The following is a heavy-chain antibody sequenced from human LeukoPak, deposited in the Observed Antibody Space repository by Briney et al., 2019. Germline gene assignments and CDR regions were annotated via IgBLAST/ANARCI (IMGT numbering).Heavy chain of an antibody. CDR1: GFRLNCHH. CDR2: APHDRSSP. J-gene: IGHJ4*02. Sequence: GRSLRLSCAVSGFRLNCHHMHWVRQAPNKGLEWVAVAPHDRSSPSHAASVNGRFTISRDNSKDTLFLHMDSLRVDDTAIYYCARQSLGASGLDHWGQGVLVTVSS. CDR3: ARQSLGASGLDH. D-gene: IGHD2-8*02. V-gene: IGHV3-30*03.